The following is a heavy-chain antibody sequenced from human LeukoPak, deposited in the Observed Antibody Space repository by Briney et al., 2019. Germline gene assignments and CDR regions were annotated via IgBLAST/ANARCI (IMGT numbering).Heavy chain of an antibody. CDR1: GYTFTGYY. D-gene: IGHD3-22*01. CDR2: INPNSGGT. J-gene: IGHJ4*02. Sequence: ASVKVSCKASGYTFTGYYMHWVRQAPGQGLEWMGRINPNSGGTNYAQKFQGRVTMTRDTSISTAYMELSRLRSDDTAVYYCARDLPYYYDSSGSLDYWGQGTLVTVSS. V-gene: IGHV1-2*06. CDR3: ARDLPYYYDSSGSLDY.